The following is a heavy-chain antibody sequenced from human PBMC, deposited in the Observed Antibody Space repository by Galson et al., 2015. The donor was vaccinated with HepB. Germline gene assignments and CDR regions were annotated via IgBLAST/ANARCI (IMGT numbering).Heavy chain of an antibody. J-gene: IGHJ5*02. V-gene: IGHV7-4-1*02. CDR3: ARDRPYYDILTGYPPRHGFDP. CDR1: GYTFTSYG. Sequence: SVKVSCKASGYTFTSYGISWVRQAPGQGLEWMGWINTNTGNPTYAQGFTGRFVFSLDTSVSTAYLQISSLKAEDTAVYYCARDRPYYDILTGYPPRHGFDPWGQGTLVTVSS. D-gene: IGHD3-9*01. CDR2: INTNTGNP.